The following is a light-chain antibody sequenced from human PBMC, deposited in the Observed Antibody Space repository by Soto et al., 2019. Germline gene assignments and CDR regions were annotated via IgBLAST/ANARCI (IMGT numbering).Light chain of an antibody. J-gene: IGKJ5*01. CDR1: QSVRTK. CDR2: GAS. CDR3: QQYDTWPSIT. Sequence: EIVMTQSPATLSVSPGEEATLSCRASQSVRTKLAWYQQKADQAPRLLIYGASTRATGVSDRFSGSGSGTEYTLTISSLQSEDFAVYYCQQYDTWPSITFGQGTRLEIK. V-gene: IGKV3-15*01.